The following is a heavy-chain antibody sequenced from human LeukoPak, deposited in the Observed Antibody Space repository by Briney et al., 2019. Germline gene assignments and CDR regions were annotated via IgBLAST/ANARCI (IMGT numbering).Heavy chain of an antibody. CDR1: GGTFSSYA. J-gene: IGHJ3*02. D-gene: IGHD2-2*01. CDR3: ARDRDIVVVPAAYYAFDI. V-gene: IGHV1-69*01. Sequence: ASVKVSCKASGGTFSSYAISWVRQAPGQGLEWMGGIIPIFGTANYAQKFQGRVTITADESTSTAYMELSSLRSEDTAVYYCARDRDIVVVPAAYYAFDIWGQGTMVTVSS. CDR2: IIPIFGTA.